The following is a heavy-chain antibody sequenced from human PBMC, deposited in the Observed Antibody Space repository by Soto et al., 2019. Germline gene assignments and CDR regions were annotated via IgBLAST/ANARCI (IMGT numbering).Heavy chain of an antibody. Sequence: GGSLRLSCAASGFTVSSNYMSWVRQAPGKGLEWVSVIYSGGRTYYADSMKGRFTISRDNSKNTLYLQMNSLRAEDTAVYYFARDRVESGYPEYFQHWGQGTLVTVSS. V-gene: IGHV3-53*01. CDR1: GFTVSSNY. D-gene: IGHD3-22*01. CDR3: ARDRVESGYPEYFQH. J-gene: IGHJ1*01. CDR2: IYSGGRT.